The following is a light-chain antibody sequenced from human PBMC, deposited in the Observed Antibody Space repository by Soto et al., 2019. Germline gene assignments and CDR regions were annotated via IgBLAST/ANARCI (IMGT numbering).Light chain of an antibody. CDR1: QSVSSN. CDR3: QQDNKWTLT. J-gene: IGKJ4*01. CDR2: GAS. Sequence: EICIAQSTATLSFSPWEMSALSCMASQSVSSNLAWYQQKPGQAPRLLIYGASTRATGIPARFSGSGSGTEFTLTISSLQSEDFAVYYCQQDNKWTLTFGGGAKVDIK. V-gene: IGKV3-15*01.